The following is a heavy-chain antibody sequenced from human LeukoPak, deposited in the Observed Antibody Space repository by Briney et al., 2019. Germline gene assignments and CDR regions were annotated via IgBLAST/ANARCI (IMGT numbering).Heavy chain of an antibody. CDR1: GGSFSGYY. J-gene: IGHJ4*02. Sequence: SETLSLTCAVYGGSFSGYYWSWIRQPPGKGLEWIGEINHSGSTNYNPSLKSRVPISVDTSKNQFSLKLSSVTAADTAVYYCVSNNSGYLDYWGQGTLVTVSS. CDR3: VSNNSGYLDY. D-gene: IGHD3-22*01. V-gene: IGHV4-34*01. CDR2: INHSGST.